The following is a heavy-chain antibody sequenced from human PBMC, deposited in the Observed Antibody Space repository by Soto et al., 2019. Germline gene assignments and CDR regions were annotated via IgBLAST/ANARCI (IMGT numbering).Heavy chain of an antibody. CDR2: INPNSGGT. D-gene: IGHD3-22*01. Sequence: ASVKVSCKASGYTFTGYYMHWVRQAPGQGLEWMGWINPNSGGTNYAQKFQGWVTMTRDTSISTAYMELSRLRSDDTAVYYCARDQSGYYDSSGYTYFDYWGQGTLVPVYS. CDR1: GYTFTGYY. V-gene: IGHV1-2*04. CDR3: ARDQSGYYDSSGYTYFDY. J-gene: IGHJ4*02.